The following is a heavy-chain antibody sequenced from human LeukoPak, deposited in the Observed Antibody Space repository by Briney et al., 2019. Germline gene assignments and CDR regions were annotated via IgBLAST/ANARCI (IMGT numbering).Heavy chain of an antibody. Sequence: GASVKVSCKASGYTFTSYGISWVRQAPGQGLEWMGWISAYNGNTNYAQKLQGTVTMTTDTSTSTAYMELRSLRSDDTAVYYCARGATYYYDSSGYYLDYWGQGTLVTVSS. CDR2: ISAYNGNT. CDR3: ARGATYYYDSSGYYLDY. CDR1: GYTFTSYG. V-gene: IGHV1-18*01. J-gene: IGHJ4*02. D-gene: IGHD3-22*01.